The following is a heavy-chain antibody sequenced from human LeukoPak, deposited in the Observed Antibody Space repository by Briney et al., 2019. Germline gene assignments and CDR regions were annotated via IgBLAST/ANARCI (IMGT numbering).Heavy chain of an antibody. CDR1: GFTFSSYW. CDR3: AREDTAMVNGDY. J-gene: IGHJ4*02. CDR2: MKQDGSEQ. Sequence: GGPLRLSCAASGFTFSSYWMIWVRQAPGKAREGVANMKQDGSEQYYVHSVKGRFTISRDNAKNSLYLQMNSLRAEDTAVYYCAREDTAMVNGDYWGQGTLVTVSS. V-gene: IGHV3-7*05. D-gene: IGHD5-18*01.